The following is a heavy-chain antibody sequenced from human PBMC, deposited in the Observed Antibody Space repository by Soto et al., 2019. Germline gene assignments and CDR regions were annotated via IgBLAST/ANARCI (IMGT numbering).Heavy chain of an antibody. J-gene: IGHJ4*02. CDR1: GFTFSNCA. Sequence: GGSLRLSCAVSGFTFSNCAMHWVRQAPGKGLEWVAVVSYDGSTQYYADSVKGRFTISRDDSKNTLYLQMNSLRTEDTALYYCARDKSAFELWKYFDYWGQGTLVTVSS. CDR3: ARDKSAFELWKYFDY. CDR2: VSYDGSTQ. V-gene: IGHV3-30-3*01. D-gene: IGHD3-10*01.